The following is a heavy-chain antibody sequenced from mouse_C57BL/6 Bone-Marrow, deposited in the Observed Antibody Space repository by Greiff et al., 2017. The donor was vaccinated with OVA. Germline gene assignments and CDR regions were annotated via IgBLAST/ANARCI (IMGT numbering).Heavy chain of an antibody. CDR3: ARVDFYYYGSSEYFDV. CDR2: ISSGSSTI. J-gene: IGHJ1*03. D-gene: IGHD1-1*01. CDR1: GFTFSDYG. Sequence: EVKVVESGGGLVKPGGSLKLSCAASGFTFSDYGMHWVRQAPEKGLEWVAYISSGSSTIYYADTVKGRFTISRDNAKNTLFLQMTSMRSEDTAMYYCARVDFYYYGSSEYFDVWGTGTTVTVAS. V-gene: IGHV5-17*01.